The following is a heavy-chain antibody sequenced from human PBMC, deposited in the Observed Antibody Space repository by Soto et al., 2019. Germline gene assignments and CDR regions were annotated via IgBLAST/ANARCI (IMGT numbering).Heavy chain of an antibody. Sequence: SETLSLTCAVYGGSFTDYYWTWIRQPPGKGLEWIGEISHSGATNYNPSLKSRVTISEDTSKNQVSLKVTSVTAADTAVFYCARGNHYYGMDVWGQGTTVTVS. J-gene: IGHJ6*02. CDR2: ISHSGAT. CDR1: GGSFTDYY. CDR3: ARGNHYYGMDV. V-gene: IGHV4-34*01.